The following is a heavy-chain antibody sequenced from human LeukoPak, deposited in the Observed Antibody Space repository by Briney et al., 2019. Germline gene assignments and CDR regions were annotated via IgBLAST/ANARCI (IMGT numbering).Heavy chain of an antibody. V-gene: IGHV1-18*01. CDR2: ISTYNGNT. CDR3: AVWYRGVVLYVY. J-gene: IGHJ4*02. Sequence: ASVKVSCKASGYTFTNYGISWVRQAPGQGLEWMGWISTYNGNTKYAQKLQGRVTMTTDTSTSTAYMELRSLRSDDTAVYYCAVWYRGVVLYVYWGQGTLVTVSS. CDR1: GYTFTNYG. D-gene: IGHD2-15*01.